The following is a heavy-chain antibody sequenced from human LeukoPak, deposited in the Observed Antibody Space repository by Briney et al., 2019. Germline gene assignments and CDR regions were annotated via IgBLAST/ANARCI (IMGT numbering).Heavy chain of an antibody. CDR3: ARAEDHYTAFDL. CDR2: INHSGST. CDR1: GGSFSGYY. V-gene: IGHV4-34*01. J-gene: IGHJ3*01. D-gene: IGHD4-11*01. Sequence: SETLSLTCAVYGGSFSGYYWSWIRQPPGKGLEWIGEINHSGSTNYNPSLKSRVTISVDTSKNQFSLKLSSVTAADTAVYYCARAEDHYTAFDLWGQGTMVTASS.